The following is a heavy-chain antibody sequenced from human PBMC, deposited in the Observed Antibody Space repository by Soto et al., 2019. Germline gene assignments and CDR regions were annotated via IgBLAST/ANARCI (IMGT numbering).Heavy chain of an antibody. CDR2: IIPIFCTA. J-gene: IGHJ4*02. V-gene: IGHV1-69*13. Sequence: ASVKVSCKASGGTFSSYAISWVRQAPGQGLEWMGGIIPIFCTANYAQKFQGRVTITADESTSTAYMELSSLRSEDTAVYYCARAGYYYDSSGYYRLWGQGTLVTVSS. D-gene: IGHD3-22*01. CDR3: ARAGYYYDSSGYYRL. CDR1: GGTFSSYA.